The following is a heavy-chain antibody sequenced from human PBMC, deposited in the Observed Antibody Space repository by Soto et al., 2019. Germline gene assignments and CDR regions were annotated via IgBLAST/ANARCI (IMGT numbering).Heavy chain of an antibody. J-gene: IGHJ4*02. CDR1: GGTFTSYP. CDR3: ARVSPTERGKDSGLGYFDY. D-gene: IGHD1-1*01. CDR2: IITFFRTP. V-gene: IGHV1-69*01. Sequence: QVQLVQSGTEVKKPGSSVKVSCKTSGGTFTSYPISWVRQAPGQGLEWMGGIITFFRTPNYAQRFQGRLTITADESTRTAFMELSGLTSDDTAVYYCARVSPTERGKDSGLGYFDYWGQGTLVSVSS.